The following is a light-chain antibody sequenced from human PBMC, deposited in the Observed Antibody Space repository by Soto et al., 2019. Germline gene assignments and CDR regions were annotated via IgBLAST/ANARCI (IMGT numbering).Light chain of an antibody. V-gene: IGKV3-15*01. CDR1: QSVSSN. CDR2: GAS. CDR3: QQYNNWPPIT. Sequence: EIVMTQSPATLSGSPGERATLSCRASQSVSSNLAWYQQKPGPAPRLVIYGASTRATGIPARFSGSGSGTEFTLTISSLQSEDFAVYYCQQYNNWPPITFGQGTRLEIK. J-gene: IGKJ5*01.